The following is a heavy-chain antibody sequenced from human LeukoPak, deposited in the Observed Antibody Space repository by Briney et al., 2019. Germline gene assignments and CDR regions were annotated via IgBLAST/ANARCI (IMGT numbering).Heavy chain of an antibody. Sequence: GESLKISCKGSGYSFTSYWIGWVRQMPGKGLEWMGIIYPGDSDTRYSPSFQGQVTISADKSIGTAYLQWSSLKASDTAMYYCARHLFAYCGGDCYSAIGYWGQGTLVTVSS. CDR1: GYSFTSYW. J-gene: IGHJ4*02. CDR2: IYPGDSDT. D-gene: IGHD2-21*02. V-gene: IGHV5-51*01. CDR3: ARHLFAYCGGDCYSAIGY.